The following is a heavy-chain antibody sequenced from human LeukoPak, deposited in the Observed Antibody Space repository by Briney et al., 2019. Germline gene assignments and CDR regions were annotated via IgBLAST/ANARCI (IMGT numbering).Heavy chain of an antibody. CDR3: ARDHGNGDAFDI. CDR1: GGSIYTYY. D-gene: IGHD1-14*01. J-gene: IGHJ3*02. Sequence: SETLSLTCSVSGGSIYTYYWSWIRQSPGKGLEWIGYIYHSGSTNYNPSLKSRVTISVDTSKNQFSLKLSSVTAADTAVYYCARDHGNGDAFDIWGQGTMVTVSS. CDR2: IYHSGST. V-gene: IGHV4-59*01.